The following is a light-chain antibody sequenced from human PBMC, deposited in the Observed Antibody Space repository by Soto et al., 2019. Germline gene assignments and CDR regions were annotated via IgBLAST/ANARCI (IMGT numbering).Light chain of an antibody. CDR3: ASWDDRLGAVI. CDR2: DVS. CDR1: SSDVGGYNY. Sequence: QSALTQPRSVSGSPGQSVTISCTGTSSDVGGYNYVSWYQRHPGKAPKLMIYDVSKRPSGVPDRFSGSKSGNTASLAISGLRSEDEAVYYCASWDDRLGAVIFGGGTKLTVL. J-gene: IGLJ2*01. V-gene: IGLV2-11*01.